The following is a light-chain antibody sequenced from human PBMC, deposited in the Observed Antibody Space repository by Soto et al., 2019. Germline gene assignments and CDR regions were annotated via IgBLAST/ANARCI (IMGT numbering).Light chain of an antibody. V-gene: IGKV3-11*01. CDR1: QSVNYY. CDR2: EAS. J-gene: IGKJ1*01. CDR3: QHYNYWPPKT. Sequence: EIVLTQSPATLSLSPGERATLSCRASQSVNYYLAWYQQKPGQAPRLLIYEASNRATGIPDRFSGTVSGTDFTLTISRLEPEDFAVYYCQHYNYWPPKTFGQGTKVDIK.